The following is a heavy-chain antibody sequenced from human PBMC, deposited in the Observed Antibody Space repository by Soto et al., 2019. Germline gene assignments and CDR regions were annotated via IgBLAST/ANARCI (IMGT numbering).Heavy chain of an antibody. CDR2: ISGSGGST. CDR3: AKDPPTAHDYSNPTGHYYYYYGMDV. J-gene: IGHJ6*02. V-gene: IGHV3-23*01. Sequence: PGGSLRLSCAASGFTFSSYAMSWVRQAPGKGLEWVSAISGSGGSTYYADSVKGRFTISRDNSKNTLYLQMNSLRAEDTAVYYCAKDPPTAHDYSNPTGHYYYYYGMDVCGQGTTVTVSS. D-gene: IGHD4-4*01. CDR1: GFTFSSYA.